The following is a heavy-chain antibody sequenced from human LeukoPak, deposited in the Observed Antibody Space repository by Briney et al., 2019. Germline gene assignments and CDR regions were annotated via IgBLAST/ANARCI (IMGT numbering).Heavy chain of an antibody. CDR3: ARVGSSSKYYYYMDV. CDR1: GITLSSYT. Sequence: GAPKLFRATSGITLSSYTLNRVRPAPGKGPEWVSNNTSSGSTVYYAVSVKGRFTISRDNAKNSLYLQMQSPTAEDTAVYFCARVGSSSKYYYYMDVWGKGTTVTVSS. J-gene: IGHJ6*03. CDR2: NTSSGSTV. V-gene: IGHV3-48*04. D-gene: IGHD3-10*01.